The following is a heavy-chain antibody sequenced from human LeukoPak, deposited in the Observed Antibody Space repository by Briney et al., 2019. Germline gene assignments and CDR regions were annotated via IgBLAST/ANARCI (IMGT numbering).Heavy chain of an antibody. Sequence: SVKVSCKASGGTFSSYTISWVRQAPGQGLEWMGGIIPIFGTANYAQKFQGRVTITADESTSTAYMELSSLKSEDTAVYYCARGRYSSSINSMDVWGQGTTVTVSS. D-gene: IGHD6-6*01. V-gene: IGHV1-69*13. J-gene: IGHJ6*02. CDR2: IIPIFGTA. CDR1: GGTFSSYT. CDR3: ARGRYSSSINSMDV.